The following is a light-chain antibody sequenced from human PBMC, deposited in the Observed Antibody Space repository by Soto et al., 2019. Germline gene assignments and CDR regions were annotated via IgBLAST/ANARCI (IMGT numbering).Light chain of an antibody. CDR2: GAS. Sequence: IVMTQSPANLSVSPGERATLSCRASQSVGSNLAWYQHKPGQAPRLLIYGASIRATAIPARFSGSGFGTEFTLSISSLQSGDFAVYYCQHYNKWSTFGQGTRLEIK. CDR1: QSVGSN. J-gene: IGKJ5*01. V-gene: IGKV3-15*01. CDR3: QHYNKWST.